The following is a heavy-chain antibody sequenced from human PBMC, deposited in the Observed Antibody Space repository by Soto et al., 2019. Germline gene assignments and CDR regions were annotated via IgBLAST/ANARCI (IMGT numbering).Heavy chain of an antibody. D-gene: IGHD6-6*01. CDR3: ARVDEGSSFDY. Sequence: PSETLSLTCTVSGGSISSGGYYWSWIRQHPGKGLEWIGYIYYSGSTYYNPSLKSRVTISVDTSKNQFSLKLSSVTAADTAVYYCARVDEGSSFDYWGQGTLVTVSS. CDR1: GGSISSGGYY. V-gene: IGHV4-31*03. CDR2: IYYSGST. J-gene: IGHJ4*02.